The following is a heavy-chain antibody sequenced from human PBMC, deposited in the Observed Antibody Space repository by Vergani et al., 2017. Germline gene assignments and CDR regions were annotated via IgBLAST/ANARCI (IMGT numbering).Heavy chain of an antibody. D-gene: IGHD3-16*01. Sequence: QVQLQESGPGLVKPPGTLSLPCSVSGYPISRGYYWGWIRQPPGKGLEWIATVFHSGSAYYNPSLRRRVTISVETSKNQFSLRLTTLTAADTAVYYCARQFWVSQGVGAFETWGRGTEVSVSS. CDR2: VFHSGSA. CDR3: ARQFWVSQGVGAFET. J-gene: IGHJ3*02. CDR1: GYPISRGYY. V-gene: IGHV4-38-2*02.